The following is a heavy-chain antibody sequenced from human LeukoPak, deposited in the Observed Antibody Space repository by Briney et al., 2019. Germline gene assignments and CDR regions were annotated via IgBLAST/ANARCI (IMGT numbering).Heavy chain of an antibody. J-gene: IGHJ6*03. V-gene: IGHV4-39*07. CDR3: ARGGRVWGYYYMDV. Sequence: SETLSLTCTVSGVFISSSRYYWGWIRQPPGRGLEWIGSIYYSGTTYYDPSLKSRVTISVDTSKNQFSLRLNSVTAADTAVYYCARGGRVWGYYYMDVWGKGTTVTVSS. D-gene: IGHD3-16*01. CDR1: GVFISSSRYY. CDR2: IYYSGTT.